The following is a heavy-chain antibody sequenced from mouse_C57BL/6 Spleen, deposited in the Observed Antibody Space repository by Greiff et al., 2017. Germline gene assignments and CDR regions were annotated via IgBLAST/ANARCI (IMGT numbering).Heavy chain of an antibody. J-gene: IGHJ2*01. V-gene: IGHV1-82*01. CDR1: GYAFSSYW. CDR3: ARGKAAQAGLDY. D-gene: IGHD3-2*02. Sequence: VKLQESGAELVKPGASVKLSCEASGYAFSSYWMNWVKQRPGKGLEWIGWICPGGGDTNYNGKFKGKATLTGDKASSTAYMQLSSLTSEDSAVYFYARGKAAQAGLDYWGQGTTVTVSS. CDR2: ICPGGGDT.